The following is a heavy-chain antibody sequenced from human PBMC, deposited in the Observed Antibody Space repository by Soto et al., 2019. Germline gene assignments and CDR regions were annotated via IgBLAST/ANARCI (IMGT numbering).Heavy chain of an antibody. CDR3: ASADYGDYDS. D-gene: IGHD4-17*01. J-gene: IGHJ5*01. CDR1: DFSFTSDH. Sequence: QVQLVQSGPEVKKPGASVKVSCKASDFSFTSDHISWVRQAPGQSPEWMGWVNIYNGNINYAPKLRGRVTMTTDTSTSTAYMELRSLTSDDTAVYYCASADYGDYDSWGQGTLVTVSS. V-gene: IGHV1-18*01. CDR2: VNIYNGNI.